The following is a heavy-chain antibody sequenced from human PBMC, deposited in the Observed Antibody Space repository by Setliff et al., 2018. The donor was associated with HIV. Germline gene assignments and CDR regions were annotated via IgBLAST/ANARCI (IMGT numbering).Heavy chain of an antibody. D-gene: IGHD3-10*02. CDR3: ARDTMWAFDI. CDR1: GFTFSSYG. J-gene: IGHJ3*02. Sequence: PGGSLRLSCAASGFTFSSYGMHWVRQAPGKGLEWVSFIGGRFDTYYADSVKGRFTISRDNAKKSLYLQMNSLRADDTAVYYCARDTMWAFDIWGQGTLVTVSS. CDR2: IGGRFDT. V-gene: IGHV3-48*01.